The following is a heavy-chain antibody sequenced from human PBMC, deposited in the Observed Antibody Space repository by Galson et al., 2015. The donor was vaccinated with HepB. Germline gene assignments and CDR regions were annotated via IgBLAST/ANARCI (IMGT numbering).Heavy chain of an antibody. J-gene: IGHJ3*02. CDR1: GGTFSSYA. CDR2: IIPIFGTA. Sequence: SVKVSCKASGGTFSSYAISWVRQAPGQGLEWMGGIIPIFGTANYAQKFQGRVTITADKSTSTAYMELSSLRSEDTAVYYCARPRGEPDSSGYYNAFDIWGQGTMVTVSS. CDR3: ARPRGEPDSSGYYNAFDI. V-gene: IGHV1-69*06. D-gene: IGHD3-22*01.